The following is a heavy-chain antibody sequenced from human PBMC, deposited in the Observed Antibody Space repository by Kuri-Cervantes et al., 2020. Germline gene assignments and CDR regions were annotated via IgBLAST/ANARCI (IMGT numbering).Heavy chain of an antibody. D-gene: IGHD6-19*01. V-gene: IGHV4-4*07. CDR3: ARCTVAGHFDY. Sequence: GSLRLSCTVSGGSISSYYWSWVRQPAGKGLEWIGRIYTSGSTNYNPSLKSRVTMSVDTSKNQFSLKLSSVTAADTAVYYCARCTVAGHFDYWGQGTLVTVSS. CDR2: IYTSGST. CDR1: GGSISSYY. J-gene: IGHJ4*02.